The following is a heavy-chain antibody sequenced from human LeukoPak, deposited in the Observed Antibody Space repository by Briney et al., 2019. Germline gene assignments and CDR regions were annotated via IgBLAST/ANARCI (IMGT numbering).Heavy chain of an antibody. CDR2: NNPNSGGT. V-gene: IGHV1-2*02. Sequence: ASVKVSCKASGYTFTSYDINWVRQATGQGLEWMGWNNPNSGGTNYAQKFQGRVTMTRDTSISTAYMELSRLRSDDTAVYYCARAATIFGVALLPYWGQGTLVTVSS. CDR1: GYTFTSYD. D-gene: IGHD3-3*01. CDR3: ARAATIFGVALLPY. J-gene: IGHJ4*02.